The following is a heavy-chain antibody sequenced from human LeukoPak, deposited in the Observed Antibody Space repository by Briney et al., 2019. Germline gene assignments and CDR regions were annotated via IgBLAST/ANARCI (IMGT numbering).Heavy chain of an antibody. J-gene: IGHJ6*03. CDR3: AKAGYSDYPYYYYYMDV. Sequence: GGSLRLSCAASGFTVSSNYMSWVRQAPGKGLEWVSVIYSGGSTYYADSVKGRFTISRDNSKNTLYLQMNSLRAEDTAVYHCAKAGYSDYPYYYYYMDVWGNGTTVTVSS. D-gene: IGHD4-11*01. CDR1: GFTVSSNY. CDR2: IYSGGST. V-gene: IGHV3-66*01.